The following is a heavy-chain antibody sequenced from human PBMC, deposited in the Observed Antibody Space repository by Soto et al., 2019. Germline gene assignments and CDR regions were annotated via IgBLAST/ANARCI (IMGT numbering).Heavy chain of an antibody. CDR1: GYTFTGYY. CDR2: INPNSGGT. CDR3: ARSFGAEGHYYYYGMEV. Sequence: ASVKFSCKASGYTFTGYYMHWVRQAPGQGLEWMGWINPNSGGTNYAQKFQGRVTMTRDTSISTAYMELSRLRSDDTAVYYCARSFGAEGHYYYYGMEVWGEGTKVTVSS. J-gene: IGHJ6*04. V-gene: IGHV1-2*02. D-gene: IGHD3-3*01.